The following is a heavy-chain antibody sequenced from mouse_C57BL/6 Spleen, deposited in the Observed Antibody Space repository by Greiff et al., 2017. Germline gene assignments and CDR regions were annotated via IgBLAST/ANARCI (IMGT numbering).Heavy chain of an antibody. CDR1: GFTFSDYG. Sequence: DVQLVESGGGLVKPGGSLKLSCAASGFTFSDYGMHWVRQAPEKGLEWVAYISSGSSTIYYADTVEGRFTISRDNAKNTLFLQMTSLRSEDTAMFYCANYYGSSYWFAYWGQGTLVTVSA. J-gene: IGHJ3*01. CDR2: ISSGSSTI. CDR3: ANYYGSSYWFAY. D-gene: IGHD1-1*01. V-gene: IGHV5-17*01.